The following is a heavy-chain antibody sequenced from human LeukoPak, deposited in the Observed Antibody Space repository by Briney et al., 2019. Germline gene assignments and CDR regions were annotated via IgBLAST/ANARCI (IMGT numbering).Heavy chain of an antibody. J-gene: IGHJ4*02. CDR3: AREGTTFLLD. D-gene: IGHD4-11*01. CDR1: GFTFSSFG. CDR2: ISYDGSNK. Sequence: PGGSLRLSCAASGFTFSSFGMHWVRQAPGKGLEWVAIISYDGSNKYHADSVKGRFTISRDNSKNTLYLQMNSLSPEDTAFYFCAREGTTFLLDWGQGTLVTVSS. V-gene: IGHV3-30*01.